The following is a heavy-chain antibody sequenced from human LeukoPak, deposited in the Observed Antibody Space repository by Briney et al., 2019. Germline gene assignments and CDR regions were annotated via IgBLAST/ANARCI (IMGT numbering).Heavy chain of an antibody. CDR1: GFSFSIYW. J-gene: IGHJ4*02. CDR3: ATFAAADTDY. D-gene: IGHD6-13*01. Sequence: PGGSLRLSCAASGFSFSIYWMHWVRQAPGKGLAWVSRVSSDGSSTSYADSVKGRFTISRDNARNTLFLQMNSLRAEDTAVYYCATFAAADTDYWGQGTLVSVSS. V-gene: IGHV3-74*01. CDR2: VSSDGSST.